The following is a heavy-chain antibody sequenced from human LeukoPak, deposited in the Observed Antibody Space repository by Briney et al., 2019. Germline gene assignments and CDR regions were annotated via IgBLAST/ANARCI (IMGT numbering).Heavy chain of an antibody. CDR1: GYTFTSYD. V-gene: IGHV1-8*01. CDR3: ARGSGQYSSGWYREDYGMDV. Sequence: ASVKVSCKASGYTFTSYDINWVRQATGQGLEWMGWMNPNSGNTGYAQKFQGRVTMTGNTSISTAYMELSSLRSEDTAVYYCARGSGQYSSGWYREDYGMDVWGQGTTVTVSS. CDR2: MNPNSGNT. J-gene: IGHJ6*02. D-gene: IGHD6-19*01.